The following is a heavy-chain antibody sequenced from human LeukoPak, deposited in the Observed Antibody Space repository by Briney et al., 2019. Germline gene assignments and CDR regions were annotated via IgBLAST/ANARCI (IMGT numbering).Heavy chain of an antibody. CDR2: IYHSGRT. V-gene: IGHV4-34*01. D-gene: IGHD5-24*01. Sequence: KPSETLSLTCAVSGGTFSGYYWSWIRQSPGKGLEWIGEIYHSGRTNYNPTLQSRATLSVDTSKRQFSLRLTSLTAADAGIYYCARANNFRFGSWGQETLVTVSS. CDR1: GGTFSGYY. CDR3: ARANNFRFGS. J-gene: IGHJ4*02.